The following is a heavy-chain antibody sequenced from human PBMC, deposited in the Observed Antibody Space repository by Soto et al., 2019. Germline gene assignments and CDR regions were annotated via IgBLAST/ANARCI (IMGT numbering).Heavy chain of an antibody. D-gene: IGHD5-18*01. CDR2: IYYSGST. Sequence: QVQLQESGPGLVKPSETLSLTCTVSGGSISSYYWSWIRQPPGKGLEWIGYIYYSGSTNYNPSLKSRVTLSVDTSKNQFSLKLSSVTAADTAVHYCARRYGSCFDYWGQGTLVTVSS. V-gene: IGHV4-59*08. J-gene: IGHJ4*02. CDR1: GGSISSYY. CDR3: ARRYGSCFDY.